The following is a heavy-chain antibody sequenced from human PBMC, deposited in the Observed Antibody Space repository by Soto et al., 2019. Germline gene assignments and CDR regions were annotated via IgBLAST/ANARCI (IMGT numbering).Heavy chain of an antibody. CDR2: IYYSGST. CDR3: ARHHDS. J-gene: IGHJ4*02. CDR1: GCSISSYY. V-gene: IGHV4-59*08. Sequence: SETLSLTCTVSGCSISSYYWSWIRQPPGKGLEWIGYIYYSGSTNYNPSLKSRVTISVDTSKNQFSLKLSSVTAAGTAVYYCARHHDSWGQGTLVTVSS.